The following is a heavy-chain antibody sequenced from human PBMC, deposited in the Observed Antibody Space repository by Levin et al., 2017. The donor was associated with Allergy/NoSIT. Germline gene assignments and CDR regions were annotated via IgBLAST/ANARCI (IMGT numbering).Heavy chain of an antibody. V-gene: IGHV5-10-1*01. Sequence: GESLKISCKGSGYSFTSYWISWVRQMPGKGLEWMGRIDPSDSYTNYSPSFQGHVTISADKSISTAYLQWSSLKASDTAMYYCARHINPSYSSGWGDFYDAFDIWGQGTMVTVSS. CDR2: IDPSDSYT. CDR1: GYSFTSYW. D-gene: IGHD6-19*01. J-gene: IGHJ3*02. CDR3: ARHINPSYSSGWGDFYDAFDI.